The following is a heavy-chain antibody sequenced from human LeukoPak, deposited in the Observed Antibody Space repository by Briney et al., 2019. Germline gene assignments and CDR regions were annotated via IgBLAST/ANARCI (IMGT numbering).Heavy chain of an antibody. D-gene: IGHD6-13*01. V-gene: IGHV1-18*01. CDR1: GYTFTSYG. CDR3: AWDFYSSSWRPNWFDP. Sequence: ASVKVSCKASGYTFTSYGIYWVRQTPGQGLEWMGWISAYNGNTNYAQKLQGRVTMTTDTSTSTAYMELRSLRSDDTAVYYCAWDFYSSSWRPNWFDPWGQGTLVTVSS. J-gene: IGHJ5*02. CDR2: ISAYNGNT.